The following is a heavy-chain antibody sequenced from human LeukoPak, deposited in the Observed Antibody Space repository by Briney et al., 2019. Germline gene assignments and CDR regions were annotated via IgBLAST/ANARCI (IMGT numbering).Heavy chain of an antibody. CDR1: GGSISTYY. Sequence: SETLSLTCTVSGGSISTYYWSWLRQPPGKGLEWIGHIYNSGSTNYSPSLKSRVTISVDTSKNQFSLKLSSVTAADTAVYYCARFKRAGGWSYFDYWGQGTLVTVSS. CDR2: IYNSGST. D-gene: IGHD6-19*01. CDR3: ARFKRAGGWSYFDY. J-gene: IGHJ4*02. V-gene: IGHV4-59*01.